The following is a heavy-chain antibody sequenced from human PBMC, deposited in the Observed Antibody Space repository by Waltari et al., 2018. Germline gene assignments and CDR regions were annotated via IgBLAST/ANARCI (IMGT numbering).Heavy chain of an antibody. J-gene: IGHJ4*02. CDR3: ARLRVVVAATFDY. CDR1: GYSISSGYY. Sequence: QVQLQESGPGLVKPSETLSLTCAVSGYSISSGYYWGWIRQPPGKGLEWIGSIYHSGSTYYNPSIKSRVTISVDTSKNQFSLKLSSVTAADTAVYYCARLRVVVAATFDYWGQGTLVTVSS. V-gene: IGHV4-38-2*01. CDR2: IYHSGST. D-gene: IGHD2-15*01.